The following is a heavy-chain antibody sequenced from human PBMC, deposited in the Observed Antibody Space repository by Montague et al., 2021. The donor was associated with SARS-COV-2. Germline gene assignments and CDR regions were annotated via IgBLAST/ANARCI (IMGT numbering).Heavy chain of an antibody. J-gene: IGHJ5*02. D-gene: IGHD3-10*01. Sequence: SETLSLTCGVSGGSMSDHYWAWIRQPPGKGLEWLAYIYYSGGSNSNASLKIRVTMSVDTSKNQFSLKSTSVTAADTAVYYCARAVSVRSAVNWFDPWGQGTLVTVSS. V-gene: IGHV4-59*11. CDR3: ARAVSVRSAVNWFDP. CDR1: GGSMSDHY. CDR2: IYYSGGS.